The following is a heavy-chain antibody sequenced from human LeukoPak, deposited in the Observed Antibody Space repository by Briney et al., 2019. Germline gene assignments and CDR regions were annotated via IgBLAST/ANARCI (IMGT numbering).Heavy chain of an antibody. V-gene: IGHV1-2*02. CDR1: GYTFTGYY. Sequence: ASVKVSCKASGYTFTGYYMHWVRQAPGQGLEWMGWINPNSGGTNYAQKFQGRVTMTRDTSISTAYMELSRLRSDDTAVYYCARTGIYSGHDLDYWGQGTLVTVSS. J-gene: IGHJ4*02. CDR2: INPNSGGT. D-gene: IGHD5-12*01. CDR3: ARTGIYSGHDLDY.